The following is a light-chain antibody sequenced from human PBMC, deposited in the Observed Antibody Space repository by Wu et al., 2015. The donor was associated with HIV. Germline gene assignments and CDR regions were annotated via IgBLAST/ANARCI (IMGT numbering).Light chain of an antibody. V-gene: IGKV3-15*01. CDR1: HNIHSN. CDR2: DAS. Sequence: VMTQSPATLSVSPGKSVTLSCRASHNIHSNLAWYQHKPGQSPRLLIHDASTRAKGVSARFRGSGSGTDFTLTIDNLQPEDFASYYCQQFVGSPFTFGGG. J-gene: IGKJ4*01. CDR3: QQFVGSPFT.